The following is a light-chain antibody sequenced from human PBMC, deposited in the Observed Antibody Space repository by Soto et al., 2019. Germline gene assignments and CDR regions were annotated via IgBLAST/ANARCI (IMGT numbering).Light chain of an antibody. CDR1: QSISSY. V-gene: IGKV1-39*01. J-gene: IGKJ1*01. CDR2: AAS. Sequence: DLQMTQSPSSLSASVGDRVTITCRASQSISSYLNWYQQKPGTAPKLLLYAASSLQSGVPSRFSGSGSGTDFTLTISSLQPEDFATYYCQQSYSTPRTFGQGTEVEIK. CDR3: QQSYSTPRT.